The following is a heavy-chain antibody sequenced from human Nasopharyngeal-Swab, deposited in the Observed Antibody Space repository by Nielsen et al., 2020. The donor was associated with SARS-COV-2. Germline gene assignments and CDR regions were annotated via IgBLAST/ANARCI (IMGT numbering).Heavy chain of an antibody. Sequence: SVKVSCKASGGTFSSYAISWVRQAPGQGLEWMGGIISIFGTANYAQKFQGRVTITADESTSTAYMELSILTSDDTAVYYCARDPGVVPAAKRYFDYWGQGTLVTVSS. D-gene: IGHD2-2*01. CDR1: GGTFSSYA. CDR2: IISIFGTA. V-gene: IGHV1-69*13. J-gene: IGHJ4*02. CDR3: ARDPGVVPAAKRYFDY.